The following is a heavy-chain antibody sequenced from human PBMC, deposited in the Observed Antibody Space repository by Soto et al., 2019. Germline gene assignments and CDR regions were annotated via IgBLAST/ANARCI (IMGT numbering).Heavy chain of an antibody. V-gene: IGHV4-31*03. CDR2: IYYSGST. CDR3: ARATSGYYYRMDY. Sequence: PSETLSLTCTVSGGSISSGGYYWSWIRQHPGKGLEWIGYIYYSGSTYYNPSLKSRVTISVDTSKNQFSLKLSSVTAADTAVYYCARATSGYYYRMDYWGQGTLVTVSS. J-gene: IGHJ4*02. CDR1: GGSISSGGYY. D-gene: IGHD3-22*01.